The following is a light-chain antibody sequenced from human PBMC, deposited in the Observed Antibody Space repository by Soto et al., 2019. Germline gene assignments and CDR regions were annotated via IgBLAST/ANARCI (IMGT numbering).Light chain of an antibody. V-gene: IGKV3-20*01. CDR1: QSVSSSY. CDR3: QHYYDSFT. CDR2: AAS. J-gene: IGKJ3*01. Sequence: EIVLTQSPGTLSLSPGERATLSCRASQSVSSSYLAWYQQKPGQAPRLLIYAASSRATGIPDRFSGSGSGTDFTLTISRLEPEDFAVYYCQHYYDSFTFGPGTPVDIK.